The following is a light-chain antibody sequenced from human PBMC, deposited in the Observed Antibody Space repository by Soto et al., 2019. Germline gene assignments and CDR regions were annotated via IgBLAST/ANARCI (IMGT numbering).Light chain of an antibody. J-gene: IGKJ5*01. CDR3: QQSYSTPIT. CDR1: QSISSY. Sequence: DIQMTQSPSSLSASVGDRVTITCRASQSISSYLNWYQQKPGKAPKILIYAASSLPSGVPSRFSGSGSGTDFTLTISSLQPEDFATDYCQQSYSTPITFGQGTGLEIK. V-gene: IGKV1-39*01. CDR2: AAS.